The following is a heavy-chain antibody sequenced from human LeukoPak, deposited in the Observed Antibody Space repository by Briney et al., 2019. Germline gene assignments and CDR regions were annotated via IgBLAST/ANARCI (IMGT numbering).Heavy chain of an antibody. CDR3: ANHKGSSWYSNY. D-gene: IGHD6-13*01. J-gene: IGHJ4*02. CDR1: GFTFSIYA. CDR2: VTGSGDST. Sequence: GGSLRLSCAASGFTFSIYAMSWVRQGPGKGLEWVSVVTGSGDSTSYADSVKGRFTISRDNSKITVDLQMDSLRTEDTAVYYCANHKGSSWYSNYWGQGTLVTVSS. V-gene: IGHV3-23*01.